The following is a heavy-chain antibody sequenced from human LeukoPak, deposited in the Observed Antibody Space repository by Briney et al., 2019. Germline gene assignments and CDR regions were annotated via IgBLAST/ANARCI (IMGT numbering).Heavy chain of an antibody. V-gene: IGHV1-18*01. D-gene: IGHD2-2*01. CDR3: ARDSVVPAAMFFYFDY. CDR2: ISAYNGNT. CDR1: GYTFTSYG. Sequence: ASVKVFCKASGYTFTSYGISWVRQAPGQGLEWMGWISAYNGNTNYAQKLQGRVTMTTDTSTSTAYMELRSLRSDDTAVYYCARDSVVPAAMFFYFDYWGQGTLVTVSS. J-gene: IGHJ4*02.